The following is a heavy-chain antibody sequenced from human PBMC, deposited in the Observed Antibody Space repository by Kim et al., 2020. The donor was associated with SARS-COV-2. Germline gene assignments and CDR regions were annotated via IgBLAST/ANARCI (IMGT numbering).Heavy chain of an antibody. CDR1: GFTFSSYS. V-gene: IGHV3-48*02. J-gene: IGHJ3*02. CDR3: ARDVSNSVAHDAFKI. D-gene: IGHD2-8*01. Sequence: GGSLRLSCVGSGFTFSSYSLNWVRQAPGMGPEWPSYISSSDTIYYADSVKGRFTISRDNAKNSLYLQMNSLRDEDTAVYYCARDVSNSVAHDAFKIWGQGTMVIVSS. CDR2: ISSSDTI.